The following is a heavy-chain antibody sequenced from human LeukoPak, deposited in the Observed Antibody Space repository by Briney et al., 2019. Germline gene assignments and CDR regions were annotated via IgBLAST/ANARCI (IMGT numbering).Heavy chain of an antibody. CDR2: IHHTGTT. Sequence: SETLSLTCAVSAYSISSSYYWGWIRQAPGKGLEWIGNIHHTGTTYYNPPLKSRVTISLDASKNQSSLRLPSVTAADTAVYYCARDLSGGTFDYWGQGTLVTVSS. CDR1: AYSISSSYY. D-gene: IGHD1-1*01. J-gene: IGHJ4*02. V-gene: IGHV4-38-2*02. CDR3: ARDLSGGTFDY.